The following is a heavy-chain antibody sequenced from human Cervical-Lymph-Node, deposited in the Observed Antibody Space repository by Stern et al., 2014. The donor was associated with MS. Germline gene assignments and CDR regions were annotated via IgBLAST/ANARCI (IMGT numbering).Heavy chain of an antibody. D-gene: IGHD5-24*01. V-gene: IGHV5-51*03. Sequence: VQLEQSGAEVKKPGESLGISCEVSGYKFTNNWIGWVRQMPGKGLEWMGIIYPGDSETRYSPSFQGQVTILVDKSNTTAYLQWSSLKASDTALYYCARRGHGYMGIDYWGQGTPVTVSS. J-gene: IGHJ4*02. CDR2: IYPGDSET. CDR1: GYKFTNNW. CDR3: ARRGHGYMGIDY.